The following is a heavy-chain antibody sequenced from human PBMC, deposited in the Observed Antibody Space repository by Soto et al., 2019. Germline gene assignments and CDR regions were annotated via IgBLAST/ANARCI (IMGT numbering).Heavy chain of an antibody. CDR3: ARDGSYGGYDC. V-gene: IGHV1-18*01. J-gene: IGHJ4*02. CDR2: ISGYNGNA. Sequence: QVQLVQSGAEVRKPGASVKVSCKASGYTFSSHGIIWVRQAPGQGLEWMGWISGYNGNAKYAQRFQGRVTMTTDTSTRTVYMGLRGLGSDDSAVYYCARDGSYGGYDCWGQGTLVTVPS. D-gene: IGHD2-15*01. CDR1: GYTFSSHG.